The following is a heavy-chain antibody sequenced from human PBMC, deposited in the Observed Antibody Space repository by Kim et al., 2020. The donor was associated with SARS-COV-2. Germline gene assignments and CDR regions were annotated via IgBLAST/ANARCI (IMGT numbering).Heavy chain of an antibody. J-gene: IGHJ5*02. CDR3: AGGVGFDP. V-gene: IGHV4-59*09. D-gene: IGHD2-15*01. CDR2: FSGST. Sequence: FSGSTTSHPSLTGRVTMSVDTSKKQLSLKLSSVTAADTAVYYCAGGVGFDPWGQGTLVTVSS.